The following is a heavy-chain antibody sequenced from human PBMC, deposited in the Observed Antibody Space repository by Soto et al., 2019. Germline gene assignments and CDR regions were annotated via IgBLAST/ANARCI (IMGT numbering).Heavy chain of an antibody. D-gene: IGHD5-12*01. V-gene: IGHV3-30*18. Sequence: QVQLVASGGGVVQPGRSLRLSCAASGFTFSSYGMHWVRQAPGKGLEWVAVISYDGSNKYYADSVKGRFTISRDNSKNTLYLQMNSLRAEDTAVYYCAKDLERKGGYSGWVDYWGQGTLVTVSS. CDR3: AKDLERKGGYSGWVDY. J-gene: IGHJ4*02. CDR1: GFTFSSYG. CDR2: ISYDGSNK.